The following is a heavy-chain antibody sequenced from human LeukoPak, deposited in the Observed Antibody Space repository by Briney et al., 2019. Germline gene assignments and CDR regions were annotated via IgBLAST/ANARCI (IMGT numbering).Heavy chain of an antibody. Sequence: SETLSLTCTVSGGSITGDYWSWIRQPPGKGLEWIGEINHSGSTNYNPSLKSRVTISVDTSKNQFSLRLSSVTAADTAVYYCARHLRSGAVDYWGQGTLVTVSS. CDR2: INHSGST. J-gene: IGHJ4*02. CDR1: GGSITGDY. D-gene: IGHD4-17*01. V-gene: IGHV4-34*01. CDR3: ARHLRSGAVDY.